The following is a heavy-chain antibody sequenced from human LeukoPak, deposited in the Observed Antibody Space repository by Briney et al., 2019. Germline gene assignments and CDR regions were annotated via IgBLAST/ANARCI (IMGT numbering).Heavy chain of an antibody. D-gene: IGHD5-24*01. CDR1: GYTFTSYY. CDR3: ARGVATIDYYYYGMDV. J-gene: IGHJ6*02. V-gene: IGHV1-46*01. Sequence: WASVKVSCKASGYTFTSYYMHWVRQAPGQGPEWMGIINPSGGSTSYAQKFQGRVTITADKSTSTAYMELSSLRSEDTAVYYCARGVATIDYYYYGMDVWGQGTTVTVSS. CDR2: INPSGGST.